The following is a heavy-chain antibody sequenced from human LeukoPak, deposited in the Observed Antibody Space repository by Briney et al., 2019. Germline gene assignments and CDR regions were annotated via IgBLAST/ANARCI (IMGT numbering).Heavy chain of an antibody. CDR2: IIPIFGTA. J-gene: IGHJ5*02. CDR3: ARVGYCSGGSCRFNWFDP. CDR1: GYTFTSYG. V-gene: IGHV1-69*06. D-gene: IGHD2-15*01. Sequence: AASVKVSCKASGYTFTSYGISWVRQAPGQGLEWMGGIIPIFGTANYAQKFQGRVTITADKSTSTAYMELSSLRSEDTAVYYCARVGYCSGGSCRFNWFDPWGQGTLVTVSS.